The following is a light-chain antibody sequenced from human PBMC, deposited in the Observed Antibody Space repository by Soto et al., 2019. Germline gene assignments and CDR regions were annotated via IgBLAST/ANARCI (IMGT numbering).Light chain of an antibody. V-gene: IGLV2-14*01. Sequence: QSALTQPASVSGSPGQSITISCPGTSSDVGGYNYVSWYQQHPGKAPKLMIYEVSNRPSGVSNRFSGSKSGNTASLTISGLQAEDEADYYCSSSTSSDTLLFGGGTKLTVL. J-gene: IGLJ2*01. CDR1: SSDVGGYNY. CDR2: EVS. CDR3: SSSTSSDTLL.